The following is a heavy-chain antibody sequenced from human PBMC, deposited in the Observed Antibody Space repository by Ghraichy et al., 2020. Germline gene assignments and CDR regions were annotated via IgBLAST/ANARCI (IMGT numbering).Heavy chain of an antibody. CDR3: ATQDIVVVPAYYYYGMDV. J-gene: IGHJ6*02. CDR1: GFTFSSYA. V-gene: IGHV3-23*01. Sequence: GGSLRLSCAASGFTFSSYAMSWVHQAPGKGLEWVSAISGSGGGTYYADSVKGRFTISRDNSKNTLYLQMNSLRAEDTAVYYCATQDIVVVPAYYYYGMDVWGQGTTVTVSS. CDR2: ISGSGGGT. D-gene: IGHD2-2*01.